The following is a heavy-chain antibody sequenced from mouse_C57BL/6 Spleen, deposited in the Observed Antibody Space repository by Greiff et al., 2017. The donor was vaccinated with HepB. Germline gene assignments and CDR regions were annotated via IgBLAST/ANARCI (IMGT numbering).Heavy chain of an antibody. CDR2: IDPSDSYT. CDR3: ARPLITTGFAY. J-gene: IGHJ3*01. V-gene: IGHV1-50*01. D-gene: IGHD1-2*01. Sequence: VQLQQSGAELVKPGASVKLSCKASGYTFTRYWMQWVKQRPGQGLEWIGEIDPSDSYTNYNQKFKGKATLTVDTSSSTAYMQLSSLTSEDSAVYYCARPLITTGFAYGGQGTLVTVSA. CDR1: GYTFTRYW.